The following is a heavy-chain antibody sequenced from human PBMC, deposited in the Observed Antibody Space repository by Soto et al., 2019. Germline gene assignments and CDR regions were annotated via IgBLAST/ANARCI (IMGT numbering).Heavy chain of an antibody. Sequence: GASVKVSCKASGGTFSSYAISWVRQAPGQGLEWMGGIIPIFGTANYAQKFQGRVTITADKSTSTAYMELNSLRAEDTAIYFCARVAYNHGWIFDYWGQGTLVTVSS. D-gene: IGHD6-19*01. CDR3: ARVAYNHGWIFDY. CDR2: IIPIFGTA. CDR1: GGTFSSYA. J-gene: IGHJ4*01. V-gene: IGHV1-69*06.